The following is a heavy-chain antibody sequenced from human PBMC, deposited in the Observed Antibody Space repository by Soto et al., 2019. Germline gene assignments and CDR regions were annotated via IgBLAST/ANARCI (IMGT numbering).Heavy chain of an antibody. CDR2: IYYSGST. V-gene: IGHV4-31*03. D-gene: IGHD5-12*01. CDR1: GGSIRSGGYY. CDR3: ARDLGGGDGYNYEGWFDP. Sequence: SETLSLTCTVSGGSIRSGGYYWSWIRQHPGKGLEWIGYIYYSGSTYYNPSLKSRVTISVDTSKNQFSLKLSSVTAADTAVYYCARDLGGGDGYNYEGWFDPWGQGTLVTVSS. J-gene: IGHJ5*02.